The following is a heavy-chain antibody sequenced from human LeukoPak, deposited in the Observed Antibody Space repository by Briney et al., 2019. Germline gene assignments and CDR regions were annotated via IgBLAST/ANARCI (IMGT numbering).Heavy chain of an antibody. CDR1: GFTFSSYG. J-gene: IGHJ4*02. CDR3: AKGPWNYGPPRGY. Sequence: PGGSLRLSCAASGFTFSSYGMHWVRQAPGKGLEWVAVISYDGSNKYYADSVKGRFTISRDNSKNTLYLQMNSLRAEDTAVYYCAKGPWNYGPPRGYWGQGTLVTVSS. D-gene: IGHD3-16*01. V-gene: IGHV3-30*18. CDR2: ISYDGSNK.